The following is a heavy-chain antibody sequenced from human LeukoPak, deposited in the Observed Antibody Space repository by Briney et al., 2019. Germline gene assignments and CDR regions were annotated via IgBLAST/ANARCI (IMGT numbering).Heavy chain of an antibody. CDR3: ARLGHRSTLDY. Sequence: PSETLSLTCAVYGGSFSGYYWSWIRQPPGKGLEWIGEINHSGSTNYNPSLKSRVTISVDTSKNQFSLKLSSVTAADTAVYYCARLGHRSTLDYWGQGTLVTVSS. J-gene: IGHJ4*02. CDR1: GGSFSGYY. V-gene: IGHV4-34*01. D-gene: IGHD3-16*02. CDR2: INHSGST.